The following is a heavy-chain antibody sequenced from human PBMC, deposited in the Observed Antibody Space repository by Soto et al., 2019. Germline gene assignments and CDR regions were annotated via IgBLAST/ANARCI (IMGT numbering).Heavy chain of an antibody. V-gene: IGHV3-53*01. CDR3: ASSDSYYFDY. J-gene: IGHJ4*02. D-gene: IGHD2-21*02. CDR2: IYRSDFI. Sequence: VQLVESGGGWIQPGGSLRLSCAASGFTVSSNYMSWVRQAPGKGLEWVSVIYRSDFIYYADSVTGRFTISRDNSKNTVYLQMNNLRAEDTAVYYCASSDSYYFDYWGQGTLVTVSS. CDR1: GFTVSSNY.